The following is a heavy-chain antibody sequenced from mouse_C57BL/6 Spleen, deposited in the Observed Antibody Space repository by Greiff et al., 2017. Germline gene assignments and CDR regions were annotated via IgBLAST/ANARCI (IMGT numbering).Heavy chain of an antibody. D-gene: IGHD1-2*01. J-gene: IGHJ4*01. CDR3: AMRGENYYGHYYAIDY. CDR2: IHPSDSDT. CDR1: GYTFTSYW. V-gene: IGHV1-74*01. Sequence: QVQLQQPGAELVKPGASVKVSCKASGYTFTSYWMHWVKQRPGQGLEWIGRIHPSDSDTNYNQKFKGKATLTVDKSSSTAYMQLSSLTSEYSAVYYCAMRGENYYGHYYAIDYWGQGTSVTVSS.